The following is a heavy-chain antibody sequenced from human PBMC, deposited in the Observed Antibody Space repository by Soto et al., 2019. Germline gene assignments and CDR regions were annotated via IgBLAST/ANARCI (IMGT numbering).Heavy chain of an antibody. Sequence: LRLSCAASGFTFSSYSMNWVRQAPGKGLEWVSSISSSSSYIYYADSVKGRFTISRDNAKNSLYLQMNSLRAEDTAVYYCARDASSWAYFDYWGQGTRVTVSS. V-gene: IGHV3-21*01. J-gene: IGHJ4*02. CDR2: ISSSSSYI. CDR3: ARDASSWAYFDY. D-gene: IGHD2-2*01. CDR1: GFTFSSYS.